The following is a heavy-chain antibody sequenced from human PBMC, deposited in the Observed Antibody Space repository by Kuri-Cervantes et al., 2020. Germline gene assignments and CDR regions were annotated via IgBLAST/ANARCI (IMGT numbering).Heavy chain of an antibody. J-gene: IGHJ2*01. CDR1: GYTFTGYY. CDR3: ARDHSVLGLDL. Sequence: ASVKVSCKASGYTFTGYYMHWVRQAPGQGLEWMGWINPNSGGANYAQKFQGRVTMTRDTYISTAYMELSRLRSDDTAVYYCARDHSVLGLDLWGRGTLVTVSS. D-gene: IGHD2-8*01. CDR2: INPNSGGA. V-gene: IGHV1-2*02.